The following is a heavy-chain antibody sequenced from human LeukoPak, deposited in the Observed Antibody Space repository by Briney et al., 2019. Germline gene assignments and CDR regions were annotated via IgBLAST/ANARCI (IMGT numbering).Heavy chain of an antibody. Sequence: PSGTLSLTCAVSGGSISSSNWWSWVRQPPGKGLEWIGEIYHSGSTNYNPSLKSRVTISVDKSKNQFSLKLSSVTAADTAVYYCARAGGAYYYDSSGYYPLDYWGQGTLVTVSS. CDR2: IYHSGST. CDR1: GGSISSSNW. J-gene: IGHJ4*02. V-gene: IGHV4-4*02. CDR3: ARAGGAYYYDSSGYYPLDY. D-gene: IGHD3-22*01.